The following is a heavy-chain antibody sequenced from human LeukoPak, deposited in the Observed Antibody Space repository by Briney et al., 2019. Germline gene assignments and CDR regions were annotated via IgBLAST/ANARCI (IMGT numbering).Heavy chain of an antibody. D-gene: IGHD6-6*01. CDR3: ARDSWSVPRLYY. J-gene: IGHJ4*02. V-gene: IGHV3-66*01. CDR1: GFTVSSNY. CDR2: IYSGGTT. Sequence: GGSLRLSCAASGFTVSSNYMTWVRQAPGKGLEWVSLIYSGGTTYYADSVKGRFTISRDNSKNTLYLQMNSLRAEDTAVYYCARDSWSVPRLYYWGQGTLVTVSS.